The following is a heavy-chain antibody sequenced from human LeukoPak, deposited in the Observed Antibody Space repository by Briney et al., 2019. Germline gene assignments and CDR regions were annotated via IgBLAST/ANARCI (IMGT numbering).Heavy chain of an antibody. CDR1: GFTFSRSW. CDR3: ARELRGDGSAKYNWFDP. Sequence: GGSLRLSCAASGFTFSRSWMHWVRQAPGKGLEWVASIKEDGSEKYYVDSVKGRFTISRDNAKNSLYLQMNSLRAEDTAVYYCARELRGDGSAKYNWFDPWGQGTLVTVSS. D-gene: IGHD3-10*01. V-gene: IGHV3-7*03. J-gene: IGHJ5*02. CDR2: IKEDGSEK.